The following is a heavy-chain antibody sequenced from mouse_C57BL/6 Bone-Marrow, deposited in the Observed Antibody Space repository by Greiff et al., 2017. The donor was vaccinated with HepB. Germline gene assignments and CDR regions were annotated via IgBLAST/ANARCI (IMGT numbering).Heavy chain of an antibody. CDR1: GYTFTSYW. Sequence: VQLQQPGAELVKPGASVKVSCKASGYTFTSYWMHWVKQRPGQGLEWIGRIHPSDSDTNYNQKFKGKATLTVDKSSSTAYMQLSSLTSEDSAVYYFAIRRFYYYGSNYYYAMDYWGQGTSVTVSS. D-gene: IGHD1-1*01. CDR2: IHPSDSDT. J-gene: IGHJ4*01. CDR3: AIRRFYYYGSNYYYAMDY. V-gene: IGHV1-74*01.